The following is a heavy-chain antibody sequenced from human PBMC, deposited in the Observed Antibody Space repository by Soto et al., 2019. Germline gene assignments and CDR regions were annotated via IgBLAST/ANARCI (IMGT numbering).Heavy chain of an antibody. CDR1: GFTLSRHW. J-gene: IGHJ4*02. V-gene: IGHV3-7*01. CDR3: GRTIGGVEAF. D-gene: IGHD3-10*01. Sequence: EVQLVESGGGLVQPGGSLRLSCAASGFTLSRHWMHWVRQPAGKGLEWVANIDHDGTEKYYADSVKGRFTISRDNAQNFVFLQMNSLKAEDTAVYFCGRTIGGVEAFWGQGTLVTVSP. CDR2: IDHDGTEK.